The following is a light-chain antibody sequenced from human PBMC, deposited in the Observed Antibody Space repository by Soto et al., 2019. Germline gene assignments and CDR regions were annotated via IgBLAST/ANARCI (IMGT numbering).Light chain of an antibody. J-gene: IGKJ4*01. CDR3: QHLNSYALS. V-gene: IGKV1-9*01. Sequence: DIQLTQSPSFLSASVGDRVTITCRAGQGISDYLAWYQQKPGKAPKLLIYAASTLETGVPSRFSGSISGTQFTLTISSLQPEDFARYFCQHLNSYALSFGGGTNVEIK. CDR1: QGISDY. CDR2: AAS.